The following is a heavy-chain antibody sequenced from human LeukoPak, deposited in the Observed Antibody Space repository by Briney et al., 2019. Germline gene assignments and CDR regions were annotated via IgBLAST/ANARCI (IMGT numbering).Heavy chain of an antibody. CDR2: IRSKANNYAT. V-gene: IGHV3-73*01. D-gene: IGHD6-6*01. J-gene: IGHJ5*02. CDR1: GFTLSGSA. Sequence: GGSLTLSCAASGFTLSGSAKHWVRQASGKGLEWVGRIRSKANNYATVYAASLKGRFTISRDDSKNTAYLQMNSLKTEDTAVYCCARRGDSSSSSYWFDPWGQGTLVTVSS. CDR3: ARRGDSSSSSYWFDP.